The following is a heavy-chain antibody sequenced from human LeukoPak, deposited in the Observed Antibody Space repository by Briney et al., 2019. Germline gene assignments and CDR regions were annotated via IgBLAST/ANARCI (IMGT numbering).Heavy chain of an antibody. D-gene: IGHD6-13*01. Sequence: PGGSLRLSCAASGFTFSSYSMNWVRQAPGKGLEWVSYISSSSSTIYYADSVKGRFTISRDNAKNSLYLQMNSLRAEDTAAYYCVASTGYSSSWFYIDYWGQGTLVTVSS. CDR3: VASTGYSSSWFYIDY. CDR2: ISSSSSTI. J-gene: IGHJ4*02. V-gene: IGHV3-48*01. CDR1: GFTFSSYS.